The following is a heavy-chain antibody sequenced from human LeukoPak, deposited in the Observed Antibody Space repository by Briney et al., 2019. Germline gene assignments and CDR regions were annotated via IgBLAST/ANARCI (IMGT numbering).Heavy chain of an antibody. J-gene: IGHJ4*02. D-gene: IGHD3-22*01. V-gene: IGHV5-51*01. CDR3: ARRTSYRDSSGYYYYFDY. CDR1: GYRFTNYW. CDR2: IYPGDSDT. Sequence: GESLKISCKGSGYRFTNYWIGWVRQMPGKGLEWMGLIYPGDSDTRYSPSFQGQVTISADKSITTAYLQWSSLKASDTAMYYCARRTSYRDSSGYYYYFDYWGQGTLVTVSS.